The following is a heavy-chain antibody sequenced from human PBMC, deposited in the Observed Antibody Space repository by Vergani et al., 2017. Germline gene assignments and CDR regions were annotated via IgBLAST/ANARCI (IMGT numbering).Heavy chain of an antibody. CDR2: ISGSGGST. Sequence: EVQLLESVGGLVQPGGSLRLSCAASGFTFSSYAMSWVRQAPGKGLEWVSAISGSGGSTYYADSVKGRFTISRDNSKNTLYLQMNSLRAEDTAVYYCAKDLRYDIDAFDIWGQGTMVTVSS. V-gene: IGHV3-23*01. J-gene: IGHJ3*02. CDR3: AKDLRYDIDAFDI. D-gene: IGHD3-22*01. CDR1: GFTFSSYA.